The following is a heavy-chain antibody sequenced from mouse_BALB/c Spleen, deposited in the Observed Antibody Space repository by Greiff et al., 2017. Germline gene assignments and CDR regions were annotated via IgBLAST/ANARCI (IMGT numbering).Heavy chain of an antibody. Sequence: VQGVESGPELVKPGASVKISCKASGYTFTDYFINWVKQKPGQGLEWIGWIYPGSGNTKYNEKFKGKATLTVDTSSSTAYMQLSSLTSEDTAVYFCARERNYDYDFDYWGQGTTLTVSS. CDR2: IYPGSGNT. D-gene: IGHD2-4*01. J-gene: IGHJ2*01. CDR3: ARERNYDYDFDY. CDR1: GYTFTDYF. V-gene: IGHV1-84*02.